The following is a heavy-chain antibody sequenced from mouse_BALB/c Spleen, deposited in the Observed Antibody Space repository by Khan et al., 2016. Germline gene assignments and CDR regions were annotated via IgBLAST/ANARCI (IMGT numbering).Heavy chain of an antibody. V-gene: IGHV1S137*01. CDR2: INTYYGDA. Sequence: QVQLQQSGAELVRPGVSVKISCKGSGYTFTDYAMHWVKQSHTKSLEWIGVINTYYGDANYNQKFKGKATMTVDKPSSTAYLELARLTSEDSAIYHCARDYGSSYDYWGQGTTLTVSS. CDR1: GYTFTDYA. J-gene: IGHJ2*01. D-gene: IGHD1-1*01. CDR3: ARDYGSSYDY.